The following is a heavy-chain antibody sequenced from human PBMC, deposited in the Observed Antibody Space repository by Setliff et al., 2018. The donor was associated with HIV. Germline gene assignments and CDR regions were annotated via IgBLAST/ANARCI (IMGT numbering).Heavy chain of an antibody. CDR2: MNPSTGGT. V-gene: IGHV1-18*01. CDR1: DYTFTNYG. Sequence: ASVKVSCKTSDYTFTNYGIYWVRQAPGQGLEWMGWMNPSTGGTRFAQKLQGRVTMTTDTSTSTAYMELRSLRSDDTAVYYCARDLGFDYYDSSGYFDLWGRGTLVTVSS. J-gene: IGHJ2*01. D-gene: IGHD3-22*01. CDR3: ARDLGFDYYDSSGYFDL.